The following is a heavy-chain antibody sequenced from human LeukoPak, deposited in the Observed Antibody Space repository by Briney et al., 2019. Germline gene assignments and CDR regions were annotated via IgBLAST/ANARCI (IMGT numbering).Heavy chain of an antibody. CDR3: AKGYGDYKTPLEY. V-gene: IGHV3-23*01. D-gene: IGHD4-17*01. Sequence: GGSLRLSCVASVVSGFTFSNYAMTWVRQAPGKGLEWVSGISTSGGSTYYADSVKGRFTISRDNSKNSLYLQMNSLRAEDTAVYYCAKGYGDYKTPLEYWGQGTLVTVSS. CDR2: ISTSGGST. CDR1: VVSGFTFSNYA. J-gene: IGHJ4*02.